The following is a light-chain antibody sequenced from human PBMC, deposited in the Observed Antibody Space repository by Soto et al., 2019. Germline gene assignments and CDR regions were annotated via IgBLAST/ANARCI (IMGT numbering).Light chain of an antibody. CDR3: CSYAGSSTSWV. V-gene: IGLV2-23*02. CDR2: EVS. Sequence: QSALTQPASVSGSPGQSITISCTGTSSDVGSYNLVSWYQQHPGKAPKLMIYEVSKRPSGVSNRFSGSNSGNTASLTISGLQAEDEADYYWCSYAGSSTSWVFGGGTKVTVL. CDR1: SSDVGSYNL. J-gene: IGLJ3*02.